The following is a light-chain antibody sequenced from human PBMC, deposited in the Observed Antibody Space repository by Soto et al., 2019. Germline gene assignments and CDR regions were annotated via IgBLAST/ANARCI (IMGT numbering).Light chain of an antibody. V-gene: IGKV3-15*01. J-gene: IGKJ4*01. CDR2: RAS. CDR3: QHHNT. Sequence: EIVMSQSPDTLSVSAGERATLSCRASQSVSSNLAWYQQKPGQAPRLLIYRASSRATGIPARFSGSGSGTDFTLTISSVQSEDFAVYYCQHHNTFGGGTKVDIK. CDR1: QSVSSN.